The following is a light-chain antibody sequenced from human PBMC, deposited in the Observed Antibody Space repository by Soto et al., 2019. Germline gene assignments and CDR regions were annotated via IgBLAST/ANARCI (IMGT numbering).Light chain of an antibody. J-gene: IGKJ4*01. V-gene: IGKV3-15*01. Sequence: EIVMTQSPATLSVSPGDRATLSCRASQSVSSNLAWYQRKPGQAPRLLIYGASTRATGTPARFSGSGSGTEFTLTISSLQSEDSEVYYCQHYNNWPLTFGGGTKVDIK. CDR2: GAS. CDR1: QSVSSN. CDR3: QHYNNWPLT.